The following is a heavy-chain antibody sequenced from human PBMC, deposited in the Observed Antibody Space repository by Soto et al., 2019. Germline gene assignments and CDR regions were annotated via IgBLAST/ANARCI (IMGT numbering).Heavy chain of an antibody. CDR3: ARGLTIRDLAEYFQY. CDR1: GFPFSRYP. J-gene: IGHJ1*01. D-gene: IGHD7-27*01. CDR2: ISYNXSNN. V-gene: IGHV3-30-3*01. Sequence: GGSLRLSGSGSGFPFSRYPMEWVRHAPGKGLEWVAVISYNXSNNYYADYVKGRFTISRDNSNNTLYMQMNSLRAEDTDVYYCARGLTIRDLAEYFQYWGQGTLVTVSS.